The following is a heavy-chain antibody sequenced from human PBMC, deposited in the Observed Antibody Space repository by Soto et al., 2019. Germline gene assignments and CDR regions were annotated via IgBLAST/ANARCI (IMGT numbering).Heavy chain of an antibody. CDR1: GFTFVDYA. CDR3: AKDHSSGYLGSYFDY. Sequence: PGGSLRLSCAASGFTFVDYAVHWVRQAPGKNLEWVSGICWYSSSIGYADSLKRRFTSSRDSAKNSLYLQMNSLRAEDTALYYCAKDHSSGYLGSYFDYWGQGTLVTVSS. CDR2: ICWYSSSI. D-gene: IGHD3-22*01. V-gene: IGHV3-9*01. J-gene: IGHJ4*02.